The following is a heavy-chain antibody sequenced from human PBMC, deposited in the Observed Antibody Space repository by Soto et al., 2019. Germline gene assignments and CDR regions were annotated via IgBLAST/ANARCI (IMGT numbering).Heavy chain of an antibody. CDR2: IWYDGNNK. V-gene: IGHV3-33*06. CDR3: AKDLQSAVWYFDY. Sequence: GSLRLSCAASGFTFTNYAMHWVRQAPGKGLEWVAIIWYDGNNKYYADSVKGRFTISRDNSKNTLYLQMNSLRAEDTAVYYCAKDLQSAVWYFDYWGRGTLVTVSS. CDR1: GFTFTNYA. J-gene: IGHJ4*02.